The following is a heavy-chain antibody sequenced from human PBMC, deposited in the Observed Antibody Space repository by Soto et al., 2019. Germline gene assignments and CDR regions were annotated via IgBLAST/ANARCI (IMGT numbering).Heavy chain of an antibody. D-gene: IGHD3-10*01. Sequence: GGSLRLSCAASGFTFSSYGMHWVRQAPGKGLEWVAVISYDGSNKYYADSVKGRFTISRDNSKSTLYLQMNSLRAEDTAVYYCAKDRKRYYYGSGNYMDVWGKGTTVTVSS. CDR1: GFTFSSYG. CDR3: AKDRKRYYYGSGNYMDV. CDR2: ISYDGSNK. J-gene: IGHJ6*03. V-gene: IGHV3-30*18.